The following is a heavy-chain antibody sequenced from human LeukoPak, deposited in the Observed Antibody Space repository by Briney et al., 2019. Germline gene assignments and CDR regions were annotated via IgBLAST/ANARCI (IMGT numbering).Heavy chain of an antibody. CDR3: ARDRAKLSRDGAAYYFDS. D-gene: IGHD3-10*01. J-gene: IGHJ4*02. V-gene: IGHV4-61*01. Sequence: SETLSLTCTVSGGSVSSSSYYWGWIRQPPGRGLQWIGYIYYSGSTNYNPSLKSRVTISIDTSKNQFSLNLSSVTAADTAVYYCARDRAKLSRDGAAYYFDSWGQGILLTVSS. CDR2: IYYSGST. CDR1: GGSVSSSSYY.